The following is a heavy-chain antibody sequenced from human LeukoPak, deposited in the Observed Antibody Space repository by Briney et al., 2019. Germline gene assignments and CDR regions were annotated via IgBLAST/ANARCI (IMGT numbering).Heavy chain of an antibody. Sequence: GASVKVSCKASGFTSTDYGISWVRQAPGQGLEWMGWISAKNGNTNYVQKFQGRVAMTTDTSMTTAYMELRSLRYDDTAVYYCATTKSAMVTCFDPWGQGTLVTVSS. CDR3: ATTKSAMVTCFDP. D-gene: IGHD5-18*01. J-gene: IGHJ5*02. V-gene: IGHV1-18*01. CDR1: GFTSTDYG. CDR2: ISAKNGNT.